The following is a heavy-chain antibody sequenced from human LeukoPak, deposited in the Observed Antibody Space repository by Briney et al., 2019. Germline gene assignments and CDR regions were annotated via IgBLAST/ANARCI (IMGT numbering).Heavy chain of an antibody. D-gene: IGHD3-22*01. CDR2: ISVRAGTI. J-gene: IGHJ6*02. V-gene: IGHV3-48*03. CDR1: GFVFGQYE. CDR3: AKDFPHYYEVPHGMDV. Sequence: GGSLRLSCAASGFVFGQYEMNWVRQAPGKGVEWIAYISVRAGTIYYGDSAEGRFTISRDDAKNSLYLQMNGLRVEDTAIYYCAKDFPHYYEVPHGMDVWGQGTTVTV.